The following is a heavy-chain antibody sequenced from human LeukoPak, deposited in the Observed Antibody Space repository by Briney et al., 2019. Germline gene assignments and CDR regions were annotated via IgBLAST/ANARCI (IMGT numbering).Heavy chain of an antibody. V-gene: IGHV1-69*13. CDR1: GGTFSSYA. D-gene: IGHD3-3*01. J-gene: IGHJ4*02. Sequence: ASVKVSCKASGGTFSSYAISWVRQAPGQGREWMGGIIPIFGTANYAQKFQGRVTITADESTSTAYMELSSLRSEDTAVYYCARGLLRQHTDYWGQGTLVTVSS. CDR2: IIPIFGTA. CDR3: ARGLLRQHTDY.